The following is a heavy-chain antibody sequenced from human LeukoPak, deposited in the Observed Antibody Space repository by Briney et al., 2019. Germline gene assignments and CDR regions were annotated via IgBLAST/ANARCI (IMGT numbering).Heavy chain of an antibody. CDR1: GFTFSSYA. Sequence: GGFLRLSCAASGFTFSSYAMSWVRQAPGKGLEWVSAISGSGGSTYYADSVKGRFTISRDNSKNTLYLQMNSLRAEDTAVYYCAKGGDYHMCAFDIWGQGTMVTVSS. D-gene: IGHD4-17*01. J-gene: IGHJ3*02. CDR2: ISGSGGST. CDR3: AKGGDYHMCAFDI. V-gene: IGHV3-23*01.